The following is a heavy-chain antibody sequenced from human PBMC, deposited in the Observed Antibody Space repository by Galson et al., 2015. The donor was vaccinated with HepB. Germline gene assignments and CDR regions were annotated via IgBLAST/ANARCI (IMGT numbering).Heavy chain of an antibody. V-gene: IGHV3-43*01. D-gene: IGHD5-24*01. CDR2: ISWDGGST. CDR1: GFTFDDYT. CDR3: AKEQSRDGYNRGPYYYYGMDV. Sequence: SLRLSCAASGFTFDDYTMHWVRQAPGKGLEWVSLISWDGGSTYYADSVKGRFTISRDNSKNSLYLQMNSLRTEDTALYYCAKEQSRDGYNRGPYYYYGMDVWGQGTTVTVSS. J-gene: IGHJ6*02.